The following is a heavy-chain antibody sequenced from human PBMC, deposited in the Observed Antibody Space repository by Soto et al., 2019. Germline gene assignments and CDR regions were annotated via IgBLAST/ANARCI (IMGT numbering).Heavy chain of an antibody. CDR2: IIPIFGTA. J-gene: IGHJ4*02. V-gene: IGHV1-69*01. CDR3: AGEIDYYYSSGYYYD. Sequence: QVQLVQSGAEVKKPGSSVKVSCKASGGTFSSYAISWVRQAPGQGLEWMGGIIPIFGTANYAQKFQGRVMIAANESTSTGYRELSSLRSENTAVYYCAGEIDYYYSSGYYYDWGQGTLVTVSS. D-gene: IGHD3-22*01. CDR1: GGTFSSYA.